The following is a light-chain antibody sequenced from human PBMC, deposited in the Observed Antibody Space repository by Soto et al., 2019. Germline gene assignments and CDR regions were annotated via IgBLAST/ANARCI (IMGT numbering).Light chain of an antibody. V-gene: IGKV3-15*01. Sequence: EIVMTQSPATLSLSPGERVTLSCRASQSVSSNLAWYQQKPGQAPRLLIYGASTRATGIPARFSGGGSETEFTLTISSLQSADFAVYYCQQYHNWPPRTFGQGTKVEIK. J-gene: IGKJ1*01. CDR3: QQYHNWPPRT. CDR1: QSVSSN. CDR2: GAS.